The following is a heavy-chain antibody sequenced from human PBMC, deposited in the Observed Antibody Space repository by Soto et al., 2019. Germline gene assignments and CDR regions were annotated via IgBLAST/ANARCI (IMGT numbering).Heavy chain of an antibody. CDR2: ISAYNGNT. V-gene: IGHV1-18*01. D-gene: IGHD1-1*01. CDR1: GYTFTSYG. CDR3: ASDEAYKWNDGGGLGP. J-gene: IGHJ5*02. Sequence: QVQMVQSGAEVKKPGASVKVSCKASGYTFTSYGISWVRQASGQGIEWMGWISAYNGNTKYAQKLQGRVTMTTDTSTSTDYMELRSRRYDDKAEYYCASDEAYKWNDGGGLGPWGQGTLGSVSS.